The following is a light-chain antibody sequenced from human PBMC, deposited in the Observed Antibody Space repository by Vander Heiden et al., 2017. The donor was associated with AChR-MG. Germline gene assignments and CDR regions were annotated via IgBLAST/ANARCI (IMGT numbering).Light chain of an antibody. CDR2: DVS. J-gene: IGLJ3*02. CDR1: SSDVGGYNY. V-gene: IGLV2-14*03. Sequence: QSALTQPASVSGSPGQSITISCPGTSSDVGGYNYVSWYQQHPGKAPKFMIFDVSNRPSGVSNRFSGSKSGNTASLTISGLQAEDEADYYCFSYTSTNSWVFGGGTKLTVL. CDR3: FSYTSTNSWV.